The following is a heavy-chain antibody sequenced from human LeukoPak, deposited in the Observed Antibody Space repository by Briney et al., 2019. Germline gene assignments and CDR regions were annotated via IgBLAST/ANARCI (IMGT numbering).Heavy chain of an antibody. Sequence: GGSLRLSCAASGFTLSSYAMHWVRQAPGKGLEWVAVISYDGSNKYYADSVKGRFTISRDNSKNTLYLQMNSLRAEDTAVYYCARDEIEGTVTITAHLYWGQGTLVTVSS. CDR1: GFTLSSYA. J-gene: IGHJ4*02. CDR3: ARDEIEGTVTITAHLY. D-gene: IGHD4-17*01. CDR2: ISYDGSNK. V-gene: IGHV3-30*04.